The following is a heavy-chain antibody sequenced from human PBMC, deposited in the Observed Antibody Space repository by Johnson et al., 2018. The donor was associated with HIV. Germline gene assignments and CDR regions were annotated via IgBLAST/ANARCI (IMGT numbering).Heavy chain of an antibody. CDR1: GFTFSRYG. D-gene: IGHD2-2*01. CDR2: ISGSGGST. Sequence: VQLVESGGGLVQPGGSLRLSCAASGFTFSRYGMHWVRQAPGKGLEWVSAISGSGGSTYYADSVKGRFTISRDNSKNTVYLQMNSLRAEDTAVYYCAKYCSSTSCYGAFDIWGQGTMVTVSS. J-gene: IGHJ3*02. CDR3: AKYCSSTSCYGAFDI. V-gene: IGHV3-23*04.